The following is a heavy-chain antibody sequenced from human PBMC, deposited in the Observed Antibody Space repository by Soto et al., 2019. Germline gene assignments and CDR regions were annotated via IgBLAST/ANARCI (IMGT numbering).Heavy chain of an antibody. CDR2: ISDDGAPI. D-gene: IGHD5-18*01. CDR3: ARENSVQAWLHHFDH. V-gene: IGHV3-48*03. J-gene: IGHJ4*02. Sequence: GSLRLSCEASGFSSSSFAMNWVRQAPGRGLEWVSYISDDGAPIYYADSLKGRFTISRDNAKNSLSLQMNNLRAEDTAVYYCARENSVQAWLHHFDHWGLGTLVTVSS. CDR1: GFSSSSFA.